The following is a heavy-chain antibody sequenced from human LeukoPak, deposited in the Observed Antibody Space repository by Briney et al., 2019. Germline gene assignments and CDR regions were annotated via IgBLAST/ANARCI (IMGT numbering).Heavy chain of an antibody. Sequence: SVKVSCKASGGTFSSYAISWVRQAPGQGLEWMGGIIPIFGTANYAQKFQGRVTITADESTSTAYMELSSLRSEDTAVYYCARAHQPYYYDSSDQYFDYWGQGTLVTVSS. CDR2: IIPIFGTA. CDR3: ARAHQPYYYDSSDQYFDY. D-gene: IGHD3-22*01. V-gene: IGHV1-69*13. CDR1: GGTFSSYA. J-gene: IGHJ4*02.